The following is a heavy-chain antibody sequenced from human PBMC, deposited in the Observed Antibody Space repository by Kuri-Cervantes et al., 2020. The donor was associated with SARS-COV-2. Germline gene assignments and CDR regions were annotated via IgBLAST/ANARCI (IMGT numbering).Heavy chain of an antibody. CDR1: GFTFSSYS. J-gene: IGHJ4*02. V-gene: IGHV3-23*03. CDR2: IYSGGSST. CDR3: AKDIAVAGHFDY. D-gene: IGHD6-19*01. Sequence: GGSLRLSCAASGFTFSSYSMNWVRQAPGKGLEWVSVIYSGGSSTYYADSVKGRFTISRDNSKNTLYLQMNSLRAEDTAVYYCAKDIAVAGHFDYWGQGTLVTVSS.